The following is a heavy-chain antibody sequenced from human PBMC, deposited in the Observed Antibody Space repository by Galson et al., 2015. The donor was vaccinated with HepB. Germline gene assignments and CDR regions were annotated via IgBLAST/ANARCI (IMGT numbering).Heavy chain of an antibody. D-gene: IGHD3-10*01. V-gene: IGHV3-74*01. CDR2: INTDGSST. J-gene: IGHJ6*02. Sequence: SLRLSCAASGFTFSSYWMHWVRQAPGKGLVWVSRINTDGSSTTYADSVKGRFTISRDNAKNTLYLRMNSLRAEDTAVYYCANVGWFGELHSPYAMDVWGQGTTVTVSS. CDR3: ANVGWFGELHSPYAMDV. CDR1: GFTFSSYW.